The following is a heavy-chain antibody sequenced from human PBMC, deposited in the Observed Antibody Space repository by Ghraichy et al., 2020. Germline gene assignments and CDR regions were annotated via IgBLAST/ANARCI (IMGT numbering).Heavy chain of an antibody. D-gene: IGHD6-13*01. CDR3: VRRDHSNSWYGDAFDI. CDR1: GYIFTNYW. V-gene: IGHV5-51*01. J-gene: IGHJ3*02. Sequence: GSLNISCKGSGYIFTNYWIGWVRQMPGKGLEWMGIIYPGDSDMRYSPSFQGQVTISADESISIAYLEWSSLKASDTAMYYCVRRDHSNSWYGDAFDIWGQGTMVTVSS. CDR2: IYPGDSDM.